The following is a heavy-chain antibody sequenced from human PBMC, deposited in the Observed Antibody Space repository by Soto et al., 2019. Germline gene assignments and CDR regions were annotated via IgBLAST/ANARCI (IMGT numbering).Heavy chain of an antibody. CDR3: ARDRLLKGIAAAGIQWEAFFDY. CDR2: IIPIFGTA. Sequence: ASVKVSCKASGGTFSSYAISWVRQAPGQGLEWMGGIIPIFGTANYAQKFQGRVTITADESTSTAYMELSSLRSEDTAVYYCARDRLLKGIAAAGIQWEAFFDYWGQGTLVTVSS. CDR1: GGTFSSYA. D-gene: IGHD6-13*01. J-gene: IGHJ4*02. V-gene: IGHV1-69*13.